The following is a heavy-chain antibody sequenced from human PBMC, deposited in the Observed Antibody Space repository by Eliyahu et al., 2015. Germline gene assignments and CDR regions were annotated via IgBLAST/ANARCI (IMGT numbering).Heavy chain of an antibody. V-gene: IGHV3-74*01. D-gene: IGHD2-15*01. Sequence: EVQLVASGGGLVQPGGSLRLSCPASGFTLSTYWMHWVRQVPGKGLGWGSRISSDGRNTDYADSVKGRFTISSDSAKNTLFLQMNSLRAEDTAVYYCVRGSKGYYGLDFWGQGTTVTVSS. CDR3: VRGSKGYYGLDF. CDR1: GFTLSTYW. J-gene: IGHJ6*01. CDR2: ISSDGRNT.